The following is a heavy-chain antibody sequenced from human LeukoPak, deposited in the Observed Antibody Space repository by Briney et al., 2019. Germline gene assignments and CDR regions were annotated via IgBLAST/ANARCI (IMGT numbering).Heavy chain of an antibody. V-gene: IGHV1-46*01. CDR3: ARADVLLWFGELSGYYFDY. CDR1: GYTFTSYY. CDR2: INPSGGST. J-gene: IGHJ4*02. Sequence: AASVKVSCKASGYTFTSYYMHWVRQAPGQGLEWMGIINPSGGSTSYAQKLQGRVTMTTDTSTSTAYMELRSLRSDDTAVYYCARADVLLWFGELSGYYFDYWGQGTLVTVSS. D-gene: IGHD3-10*01.